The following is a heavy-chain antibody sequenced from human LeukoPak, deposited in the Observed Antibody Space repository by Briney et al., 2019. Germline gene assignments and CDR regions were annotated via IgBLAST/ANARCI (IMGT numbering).Heavy chain of an antibody. CDR3: ARGYPRAFDI. CDR2: IYYSGST. CDR1: GGSISSSSYY. D-gene: IGHD5-18*01. V-gene: IGHV4-39*07. J-gene: IGHJ3*02. Sequence: PSETLSLTCTVSGGSISSSSYYWGWIRQPPGKGLEWIGSIYYSGSTYYNPSLKSRVTISVDTSKNQFSLKLSSVTAADTAVYYCARGYPRAFDIWGQGTMVTVSS.